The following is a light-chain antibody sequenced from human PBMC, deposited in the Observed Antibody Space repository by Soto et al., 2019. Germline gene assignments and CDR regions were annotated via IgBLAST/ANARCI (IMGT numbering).Light chain of an antibody. Sequence: EIVLTQSPATLSLSPGERATLSCRASQGVSSYLAWYQQKPGQAPRLLIYVASNRATGIPARFSGSGPGTDFTLTISSLEPEDFAVYYCQQRSNWHPVTFGPGTKVDIK. CDR1: QGVSSY. CDR3: QQRSNWHPVT. J-gene: IGKJ3*01. V-gene: IGKV3D-11*01. CDR2: VAS.